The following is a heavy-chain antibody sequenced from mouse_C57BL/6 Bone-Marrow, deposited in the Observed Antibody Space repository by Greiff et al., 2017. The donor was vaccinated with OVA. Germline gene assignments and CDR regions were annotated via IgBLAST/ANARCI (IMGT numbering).Heavy chain of an antibody. CDR3: ARLGYEGY. V-gene: IGHV1-50*01. CDR1: GYTFTSYW. J-gene: IGHJ2*01. Sequence: VQLQQSGAELVKPGASVKLSCKASGYTFTSYWMQWVKQRPGQGLEWIGEIDPSDSYTNYNQKFKGKATLTVDTSSSTAYMQLSSLTSEDSAVYYCARLGYEGYWGQGTTLTVSS. D-gene: IGHD2-2*01. CDR2: IDPSDSYT.